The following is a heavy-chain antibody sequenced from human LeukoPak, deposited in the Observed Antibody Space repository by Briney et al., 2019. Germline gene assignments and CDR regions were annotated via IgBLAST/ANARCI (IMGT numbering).Heavy chain of an antibody. J-gene: IGHJ6*02. V-gene: IGHV4-34*01. CDR1: GGSFSGYY. D-gene: IGHD3-9*01. Sequence: SETLSLTCAVYGGSFSGYYWSWIRQPPGKGLEWIGEINHSGSTNYNPSLKSRVTISVDTSKNQFSLKLSSVTAADTAVYYCARAPRGSYDILTGYFWSDYYYYGMDVWGQGTTVTVSS. CDR3: ARAPRGSYDILTGYFWSDYYYYGMDV. CDR2: INHSGST.